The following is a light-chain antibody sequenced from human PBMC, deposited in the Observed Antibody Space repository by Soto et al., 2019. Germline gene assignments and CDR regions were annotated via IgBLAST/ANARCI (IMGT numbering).Light chain of an antibody. CDR2: AAS. Sequence: DIQMTQSPSSLSASLGDRVTITCRASQGISDYLAWYQQKPGKVPKLLIFAASTLQSGVPSRFSGSGSGAHFTHTISSLQPEDVATYYCQRYNSVPRTFGGGTKVEIK. CDR3: QRYNSVPRT. CDR1: QGISDY. V-gene: IGKV1-27*01. J-gene: IGKJ4*01.